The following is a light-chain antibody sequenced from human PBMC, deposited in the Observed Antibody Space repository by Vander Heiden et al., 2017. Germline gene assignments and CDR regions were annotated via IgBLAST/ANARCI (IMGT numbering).Light chain of an antibody. Sequence: DIQMTQSPSTLSASVGDRVTITCRARQSINSYLYWYQQKPGKAPKLLIYATSSLESGVPSRFSGSGFGTDFTLTISSLQPDDFATYYCQQYNSSPWTFGQGTKVEIK. CDR3: QQYNSSPWT. V-gene: IGKV1-39*01. CDR1: QSINSY. J-gene: IGKJ1*01. CDR2: ATS.